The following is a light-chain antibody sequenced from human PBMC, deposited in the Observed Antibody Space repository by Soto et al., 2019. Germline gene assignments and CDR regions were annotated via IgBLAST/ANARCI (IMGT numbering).Light chain of an antibody. J-gene: IGLJ2*01. CDR1: NSDVGGYNY. Sequence: QSALTQPRSVSGSPGQSVTISCTGSNSDVGGYNYVSWYQHHPDKVPKLIIFGVSKRPSGVPDRFSGSKSGNTASLTISGLQAEDEADYFCCSYAGTDTVFFGGGTKLTVL. V-gene: IGLV2-11*01. CDR3: CSYAGTDTVF. CDR2: GVS.